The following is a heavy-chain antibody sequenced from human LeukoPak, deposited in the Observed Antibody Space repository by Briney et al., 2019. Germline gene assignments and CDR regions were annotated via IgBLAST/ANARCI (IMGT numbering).Heavy chain of an antibody. J-gene: IGHJ5*02. CDR2: IIPILGIA. Sequence: GASVKVSCKASGGTFSSYAISWVRQAPGQGLEWMGRIIPILGIANYAQKFQGRVTITADKSTSTAYMELSSLRSEDTAVYYCARAIPNYYDSSGYDYNNWFDPWGQGTLVTVSS. D-gene: IGHD3-22*01. CDR1: GGTFSSYA. CDR3: ARAIPNYYDSSGYDYNNWFDP. V-gene: IGHV1-69*04.